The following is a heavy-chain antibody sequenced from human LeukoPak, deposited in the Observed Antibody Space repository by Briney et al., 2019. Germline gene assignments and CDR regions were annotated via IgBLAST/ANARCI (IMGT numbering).Heavy chain of an antibody. CDR1: GFTVSSNY. CDR2: IYSGGST. J-gene: IGHJ4*02. Sequence: GGSLRLSCAASGFTVSSNYMSWVRQAPGKGLEWVSVIYSGGSTYYADSVKGRFTISRDDSKNTLYLQMNSLRAEDTAVYYCARDLYLSGIDYWGQGTLVTVSS. CDR3: ARDLYLSGIDY. D-gene: IGHD2-21*01. V-gene: IGHV3-53*01.